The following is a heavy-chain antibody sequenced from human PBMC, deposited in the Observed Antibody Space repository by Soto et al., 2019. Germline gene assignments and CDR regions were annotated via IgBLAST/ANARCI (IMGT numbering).Heavy chain of an antibody. CDR1: GFTFDDYA. CDR3: VKDIVGRGTGWVFDY. Sequence: EVQLVESGGGLVQPGRSLRLSCAASGFTFDDYAMHWVRQAPGKGLEWVSGISWDSGLIGYGDSVKGRFTMSRDNAKNSLYLQMNSLRTEDTALYYCVKDIVGRGTGWVFDYWGQGTLVTVSS. D-gene: IGHD6-19*01. CDR2: ISWDSGLI. J-gene: IGHJ4*02. V-gene: IGHV3-9*01.